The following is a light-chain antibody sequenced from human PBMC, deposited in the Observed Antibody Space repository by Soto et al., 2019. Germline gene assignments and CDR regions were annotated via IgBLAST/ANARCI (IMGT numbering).Light chain of an antibody. Sequence: DIQMTQSPYSLSASVGDIVGSACRASQNIRTYLNWYQQKPGRAPKLLIHSASALPSGVPSRFSGSGSGTEFTLTMSGLQPEDFATYYCQQGHSTPYTLGQGTKVDIK. V-gene: IGKV1-39*01. CDR3: QQGHSTPYT. CDR1: QNIRTY. CDR2: SAS. J-gene: IGKJ2*01.